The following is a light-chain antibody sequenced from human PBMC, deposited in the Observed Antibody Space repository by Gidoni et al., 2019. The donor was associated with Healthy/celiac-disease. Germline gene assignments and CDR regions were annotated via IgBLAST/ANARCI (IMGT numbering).Light chain of an antibody. CDR2: GAS. CDR3: QQYNNWPPL. CDR1: QSLSSN. Sequence: EIVMTQSPATLSVSPGESATLSCRASQSLSSNLAWYQQKPGQAPRLLIYGASTRATGIPARFSGSGSGTEFTLTISSLQSEDFAVYYCQQYNNWPPLFGEGTKVEIK. J-gene: IGKJ4*02. V-gene: IGKV3-15*01.